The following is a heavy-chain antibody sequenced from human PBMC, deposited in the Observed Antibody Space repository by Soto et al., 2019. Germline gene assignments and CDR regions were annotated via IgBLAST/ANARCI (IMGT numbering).Heavy chain of an antibody. J-gene: IGHJ4*02. CDR3: ARDRGPNTNDY. D-gene: IGHD7-27*01. CDR2: IDQHGGAK. CDR1: GFIFSSSW. Sequence: GGSLRLSCAAPGFIFSSSWMSWVRQAPGKEPEWVACIDQHGGAKYYVDSVNGRFTISRDNAKNSLYLQMNSLRAEDTAVYYCARDRGPNTNDYWGQGALVTVSS. V-gene: IGHV3-7*03.